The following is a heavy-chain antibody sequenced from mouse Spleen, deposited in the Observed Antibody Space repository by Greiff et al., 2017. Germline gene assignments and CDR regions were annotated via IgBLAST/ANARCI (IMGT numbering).Heavy chain of an antibody. CDR2: INPYNGGT. Sequence: EVKLMESGPVLVKPGASVKMSCKASGYTFTDYYMNWVKQSHGKSLEWIGVINPYNGGTSYNQKFKGKATLTVDKSSSTAYMELNSLTSEDSAVYYCARGGGVYYYAMDYWGQGTSVTVSS. CDR3: ARGGGVYYYAMDY. D-gene: IGHD1-1*02. V-gene: IGHV1-19*01. CDR1: GYTFTDYY. J-gene: IGHJ4*01.